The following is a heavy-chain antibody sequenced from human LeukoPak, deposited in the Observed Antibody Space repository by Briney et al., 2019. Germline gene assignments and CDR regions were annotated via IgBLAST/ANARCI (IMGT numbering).Heavy chain of an antibody. CDR3: ARSHFDWLFIELYYFDY. Sequence: ASVKVSCKASGYTFTDYYMHWVRQAPGQGLEWMGWINPNSGGTNYAQKFQGRVTMTRDTSISTAYMELSRLRSDDTAMYYCARSHFDWLFIELYYFDYWGQGTLATVSS. V-gene: IGHV1-2*02. CDR1: GYTFTDYY. J-gene: IGHJ4*02. CDR2: INPNSGGT. D-gene: IGHD3-9*01.